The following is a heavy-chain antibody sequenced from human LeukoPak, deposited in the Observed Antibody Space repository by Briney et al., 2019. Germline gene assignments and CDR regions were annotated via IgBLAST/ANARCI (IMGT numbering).Heavy chain of an antibody. CDR1: GGTFSSYA. CDR3: ASDQFMVARPYYYYYMDV. Sequence: GASVKVSCKASGGTFSSYAISWVRQAPGQGLEWMGRSSPILGIANYAQKFQGRVTITADKSTSTAYMELSSLRSEDTAVYYCASDQFMVARPYYYYYMDVWGKGTTVTVSS. CDR2: SSPILGIA. V-gene: IGHV1-69*04. J-gene: IGHJ6*03. D-gene: IGHD5-12*01.